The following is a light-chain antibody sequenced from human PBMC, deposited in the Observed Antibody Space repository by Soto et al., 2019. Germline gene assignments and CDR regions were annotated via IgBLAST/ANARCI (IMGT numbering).Light chain of an antibody. CDR3: SSYKRGATLV. CDR1: SSDVGGYNH. Sequence: QSALTQPASVSGSPGQSITISCTGTSSDVGGYNHVAWYQQYPGKAPKLIIFEVSDRPSGVSSRFSGSKSGNTASLSISGLQPEDEADDYCSSYKRGATLVFGGGTKLTVL. J-gene: IGLJ2*01. CDR2: EVS. V-gene: IGLV2-14*01.